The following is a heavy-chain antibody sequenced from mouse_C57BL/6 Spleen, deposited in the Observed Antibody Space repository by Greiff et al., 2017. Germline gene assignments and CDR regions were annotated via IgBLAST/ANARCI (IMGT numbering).Heavy chain of an antibody. CDR1: GFTFTDYY. CDR2: IRNKANGYTT. V-gene: IGHV7-3*01. CDR3: ASNYGYAEYYAMDY. D-gene: IGHD2-2*01. Sequence: EVQLVESGGGLVQPGGSLSLSCAASGFTFTDYYMSWVRQPPGKALAWLGFIRNKANGYTTEYSASVKGRFTISRDNSQSILYLQMNALRAEDSATYYCASNYGYAEYYAMDYWGQGTSVTVSS. J-gene: IGHJ4*01.